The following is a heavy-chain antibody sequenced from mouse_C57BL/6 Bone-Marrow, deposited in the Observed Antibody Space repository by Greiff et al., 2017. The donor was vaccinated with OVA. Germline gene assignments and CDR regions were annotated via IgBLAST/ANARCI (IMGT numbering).Heavy chain of an antibody. J-gene: IGHJ4*01. CDR2: ISNGGGST. Sequence: EVQLVESGGGLVQPGGSLKLSCAASGFTFSDYYMYWVRQTPEKRLEWVAYISNGGGSTYYPDTVKGRFTISRDNAKNTLYLQMSRLKSEDTAMYYCARHPLYGNYSMDYWGQGTSVTVSS. D-gene: IGHD2-1*01. CDR1: GFTFSDYY. CDR3: ARHPLYGNYSMDY. V-gene: IGHV5-12*01.